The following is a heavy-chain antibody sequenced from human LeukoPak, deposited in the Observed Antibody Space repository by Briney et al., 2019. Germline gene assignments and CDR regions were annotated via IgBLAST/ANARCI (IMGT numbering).Heavy chain of an antibody. V-gene: IGHV4-39*07. J-gene: IGHJ3*02. CDR2: IYYSGST. CDR1: GGSISSSSYY. CDR3: ARDSPELLNAFDI. D-gene: IGHD1-7*01. Sequence: PSETLSLTCTVSGGSISSSSYYWGWIRQPPGKGLEWIGSIYYSGSTNYNPSLKSRVTISVDTSKNQFSLKLSSVTAADTAVYYCARDSPELLNAFDIWGQGTMVTVSS.